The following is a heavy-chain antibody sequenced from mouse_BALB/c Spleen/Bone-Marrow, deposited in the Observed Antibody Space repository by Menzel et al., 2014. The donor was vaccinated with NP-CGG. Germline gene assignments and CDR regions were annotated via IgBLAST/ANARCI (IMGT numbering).Heavy chain of an antibody. V-gene: IGHV5-9*03. CDR3: ARYMITTSYFDY. CDR1: GFTFSSYT. J-gene: IGHJ2*01. D-gene: IGHD2-4*01. CDR2: ISSGGGNT. Sequence: EVKLMESGGGLVKPGGSLNLSCAASGFTFSSYTMSWVRQTPEKRLEWVATISSGGGNTYYPDSVKGRFTISRDNAKNNLYLQMSSLRSEDTALYYCARYMITTSYFDYWGQGTTLTVSS.